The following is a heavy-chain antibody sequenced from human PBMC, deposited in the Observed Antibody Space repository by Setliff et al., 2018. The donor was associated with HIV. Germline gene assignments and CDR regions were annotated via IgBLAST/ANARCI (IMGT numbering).Heavy chain of an antibody. Sequence: GSLRLSCAASEFTFSSYAMHWVRQAAGKGLEWVAVISFDGSSKYYADSVKGRFTISRDNDKNSVHLQMTSLRAEDTAVYYCASSGSGSYINWFGPWGQGTLVTV. CDR1: EFTFSSYA. CDR2: ISFDGSSK. CDR3: ASSGSGSYINWFGP. V-gene: IGHV3-33*08. J-gene: IGHJ5*02. D-gene: IGHD3-10*01.